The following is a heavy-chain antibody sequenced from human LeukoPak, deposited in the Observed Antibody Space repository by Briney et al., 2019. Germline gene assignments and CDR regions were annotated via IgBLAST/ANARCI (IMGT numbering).Heavy chain of an antibody. CDR2: INWNGGSK. D-gene: IGHD3-22*01. J-gene: IGHJ4*02. V-gene: IGHV3-20*04. Sequence: GGSLRLSCAASGFTFDDYGMSWVRQAPGKGLEWVSGINWNGGSKGYADSVKGRFTISRDNAKNSLYLQMNSPRAEDTALYYCAREGTYYYDSSGYSFDYWGQGTLVTVSS. CDR3: AREGTYYYDSSGYSFDY. CDR1: GFTFDDYG.